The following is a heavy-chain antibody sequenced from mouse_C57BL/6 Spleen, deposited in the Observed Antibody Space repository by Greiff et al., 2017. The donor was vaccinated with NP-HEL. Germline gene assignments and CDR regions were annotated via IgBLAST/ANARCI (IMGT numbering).Heavy chain of an antibody. D-gene: IGHD4-1*01. J-gene: IGHJ4*01. CDR3: ARTLTGSGYAMDY. CDR2: IYPGGGYT. Sequence: QVQLQQSGAELVRPGTSVKMSCKASGYTFTNYWIGWAKQRPGHGLEWIGDIYPGGGYTNYNEKFKGKATLTADKSSSTAYMQFSSLTSEDSAIDYCARTLTGSGYAMDYWGQGTSVTVSS. CDR1: GYTFTNYW. V-gene: IGHV1-63*01.